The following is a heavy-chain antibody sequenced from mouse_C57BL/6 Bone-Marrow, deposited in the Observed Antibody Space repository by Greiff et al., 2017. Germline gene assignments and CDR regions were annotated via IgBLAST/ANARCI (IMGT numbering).Heavy chain of an antibody. CDR1: GFTFSSYA. CDR2: ISDGGSYT. D-gene: IGHD2-2*01. V-gene: IGHV5-4*03. CDR3: ARRGGMVTFDY. J-gene: IGHJ2*01. Sequence: EVKLVESGGGLVKPGGSLKLSCAASGFTFSSYAMSWVRQTPEKRLEWVATISDGGSYTYYPDNVKGRFTISRDNAKNHLYLQMSHLKSEDTAMYYCARRGGMVTFDYWGQGTTLTVSS.